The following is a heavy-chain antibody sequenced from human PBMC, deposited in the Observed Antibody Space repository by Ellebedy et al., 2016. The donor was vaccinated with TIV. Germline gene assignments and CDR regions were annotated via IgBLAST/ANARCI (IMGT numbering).Heavy chain of an antibody. V-gene: IGHV4-59*12. J-gene: IGHJ4*02. CDR3: ASGLFAHHSFDS. CDR2: IHHSGST. D-gene: IGHD2-21*01. Sequence: SETLSLXXTVSGDSISSYYWSWVRQPPGRALEWIGFIHHSGSTYSIPSLRSRVTMSVDTSKNQFSLRLTSVAAADTAFYYCASGLFAHHSFDSWGQGALVAVSS. CDR1: GDSISSYY.